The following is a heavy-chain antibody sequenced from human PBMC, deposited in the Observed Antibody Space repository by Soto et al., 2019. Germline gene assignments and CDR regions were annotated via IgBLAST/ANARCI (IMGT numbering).Heavy chain of an antibody. J-gene: IGHJ3*02. Sequence: SGPTLVNPTQTLTLTCTLSGISLSTSGVGLGWIRQTPGKALEWLALVYWNDDKPYSPSMKSRLTIIKETSKNQAILTMTNMDPVDTATYYWARGLATLPVFAFEIWGQGTVVTVS. D-gene: IGHD3-9*01. CDR1: GISLSTSGVG. CDR3: ARGLATLPVFAFEI. V-gene: IGHV2-5*01. CDR2: VYWNDDK.